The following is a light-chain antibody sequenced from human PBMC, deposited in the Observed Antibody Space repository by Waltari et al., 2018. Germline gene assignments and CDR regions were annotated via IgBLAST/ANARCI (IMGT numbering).Light chain of an antibody. CDR2: DVS. CDR3: SSYTSSSTLWV. J-gene: IGLJ3*02. V-gene: IGLV2-14*03. Sequence: QSALTPPASVSGSPGQSIPLPCTGTSSDVGNYDHAPWYQHHPGKAPKLMIYDVSYRPSGVSNRFSGSKSGNTASLTISGLQAEDEADYYCSSYTSSSTLWVFGGGTKLTVL. CDR1: SSDVGNYDH.